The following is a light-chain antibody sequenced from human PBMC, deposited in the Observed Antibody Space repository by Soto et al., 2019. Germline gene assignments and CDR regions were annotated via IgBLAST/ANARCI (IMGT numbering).Light chain of an antibody. J-gene: IGKJ1*01. CDR1: QSISSW. V-gene: IGKV1-5*01. CDR2: DAS. Sequence: DIQMTKSPSTLSASVGDKVTITCRASQSISSWLAWYQQKPGKAPKLLIYDASSLESGVPSRFSGSGSGTEFTLTISSLQPDDFATYYCQQYNSYSLTWTFGQGTKVDIK. CDR3: QQYNSYSLTWT.